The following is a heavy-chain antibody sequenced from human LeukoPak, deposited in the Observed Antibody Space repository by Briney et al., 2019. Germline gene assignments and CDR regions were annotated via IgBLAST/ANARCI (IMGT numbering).Heavy chain of an antibody. J-gene: IGHJ4*02. CDR3: ARYNSSWPVDY. Sequence: PGGSLRLSCAASGFTFSSYAMSWVRQAPGKGLEWVSGISGSGGSTHYADSVKGRFTISRDNSKNTLYLQMNSLRAEDTAVYFCARYNSSWPVDYWGQGSLVTVSS. CDR1: GFTFSSYA. D-gene: IGHD6-13*01. CDR2: ISGSGGST. V-gene: IGHV3-23*01.